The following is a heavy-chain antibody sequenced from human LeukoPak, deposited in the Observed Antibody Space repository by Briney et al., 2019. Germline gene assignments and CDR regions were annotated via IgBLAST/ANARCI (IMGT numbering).Heavy chain of an antibody. CDR3: ARDRRYYGSGSYSHYYGMDV. V-gene: IGHV3-48*04. Sequence: PGGSLRLSCAASGFTFSSYNMNWVRQAPGKGLKWVSYISTSSNTIYYADSVKGRFTISRDNAKNSLYLQMNSLRAEDTAVYYCARDRRYYGSGSYSHYYGMDVWGQGTTVTVSS. CDR2: ISTSSNTI. J-gene: IGHJ6*02. CDR1: GFTFSSYN. D-gene: IGHD3-10*01.